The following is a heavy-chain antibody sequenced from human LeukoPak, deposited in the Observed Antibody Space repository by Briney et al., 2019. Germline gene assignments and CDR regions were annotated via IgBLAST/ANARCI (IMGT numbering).Heavy chain of an antibody. CDR3: ARHLSGSHSRGIDS. V-gene: IGHV4-59*08. D-gene: IGHD1-26*01. Sequence: SQTLSLTCNVSGGSTRGYHSSSIRESPQKGLWWVGYVSYSGYPNYSPSLKSRVTMSLDTSKNHCSLKLNSVTAADTALYYCARHLSGSHSRGIDSWGRGTLVIVST. CDR1: GGSTRGYH. CDR2: VSYSGYP. J-gene: IGHJ4*02.